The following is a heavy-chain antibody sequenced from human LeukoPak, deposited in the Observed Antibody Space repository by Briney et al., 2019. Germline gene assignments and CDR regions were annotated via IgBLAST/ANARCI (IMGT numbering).Heavy chain of an antibody. CDR1: GGSISSRSFY. D-gene: IGHD6-13*01. Sequence: SETLSLTCTVSGGSISSRSFYWGWIRQPPGKGLEWNGSIYYSGSTYYNPSLKSRLSMSVDTSKNQFSLNLNSVTAADTAVYYCAHLAKIAVAGTYFDYWGLGALVTVSS. J-gene: IGHJ4*02. CDR2: IYYSGST. CDR3: AHLAKIAVAGTYFDY. V-gene: IGHV4-39*01.